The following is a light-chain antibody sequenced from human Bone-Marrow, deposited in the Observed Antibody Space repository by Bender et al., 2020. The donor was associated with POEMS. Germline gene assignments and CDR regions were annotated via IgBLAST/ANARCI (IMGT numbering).Light chain of an antibody. CDR2: EGS. CDR1: RGDIGSYNL. J-gene: IGLJ3*02. V-gene: IGLV2-23*01. Sequence: QSALTQPAYVSGSPGQSITISCTGTRGDIGSYNLVSWYQQHPGKAPKLMIYEGSKRPSGVSPRFSGSRSGNTASLTISGLQSEDKADYYCAAWEDSLNGWVFGGGTKLTVL. CDR3: AAWEDSLNGWV.